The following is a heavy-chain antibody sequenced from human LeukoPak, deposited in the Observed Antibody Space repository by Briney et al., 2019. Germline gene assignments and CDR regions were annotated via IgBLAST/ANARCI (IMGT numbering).Heavy chain of an antibody. CDR2: IYYSGST. CDR1: GDSISSSSSY. Sequence: SETLSLTCTVSGDSISSSSSYWGWIRQPPGEGLEWIGSIYYSGSTYYNPSLKSRVTISVDTSKNQFSLKLSSVTAADTAVYYCATFMYSDWFDPWGQGTLVTVSS. J-gene: IGHJ5*02. D-gene: IGHD2-21*01. CDR3: ATFMYSDWFDP. V-gene: IGHV4-39*01.